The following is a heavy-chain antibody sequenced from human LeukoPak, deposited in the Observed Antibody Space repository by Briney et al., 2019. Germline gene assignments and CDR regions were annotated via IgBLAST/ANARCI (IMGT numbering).Heavy chain of an antibody. D-gene: IGHD3-10*01. V-gene: IGHV3-7*01. Sequence: PGGSLRLSCAASGFTFSSSWMSWVRQAPGKGLEWVANIKQDGSEKYYVDSVKGRFTISRDKAKNSLYLQMNSLRAEDTAVYYCARGGSSTLLWFGELLWGWFDPWGQGTLVTVSS. CDR2: IKQDGSEK. J-gene: IGHJ5*02. CDR1: GFTFSSSW. CDR3: ARGGSSTLLWFGELLWGWFDP.